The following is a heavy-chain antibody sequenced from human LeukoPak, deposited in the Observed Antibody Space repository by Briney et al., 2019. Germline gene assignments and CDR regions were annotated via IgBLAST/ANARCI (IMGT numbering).Heavy chain of an antibody. D-gene: IGHD4-17*01. J-gene: IGHJ4*02. CDR3: ARASHDYGEYSHFDY. CDR1: GYTFTGYY. V-gene: IGHV1-2*02. CDR2: INPNSGGT. Sequence: ASVKVSCKASGYTFTGYYMHWVRQAPGQGLEWMGWINPNSGGTNYAQKLQGRVTMTTDTSTSTAYMELRSLRSDDTAVYYCARASHDYGEYSHFDYWGQGTLVTVSS.